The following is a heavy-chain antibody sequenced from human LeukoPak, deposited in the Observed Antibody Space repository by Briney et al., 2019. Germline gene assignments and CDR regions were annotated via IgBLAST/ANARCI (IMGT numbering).Heavy chain of an antibody. D-gene: IGHD3-22*01. V-gene: IGHV1-2*02. CDR2: INPNSGGT. J-gene: IGHJ4*02. CDR1: GHTFTGYY. Sequence: ASVKVSCKASGHTFTGYYMHWVRQAPGQGLEWMGWINPNSGGTNYAQKFQGRVTMTRDTSISTAYMELSRLRSDDTAVYYCARARGYYDSSGYPYYFDYWGQGTLVTVSS. CDR3: ARARGYYDSSGYPYYFDY.